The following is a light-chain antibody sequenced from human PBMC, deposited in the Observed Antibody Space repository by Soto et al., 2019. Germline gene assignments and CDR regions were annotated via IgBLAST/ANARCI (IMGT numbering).Light chain of an antibody. Sequence: DIQMTQSPSTRSASVGDRVTITCRASQSISSWLAWYQQKPGKAPKLLIYKASSLESGVPSRFSGSGSGTDFTLTISSLQPDDFATYYCQQYNSYSTFGQGTKV. CDR3: QQYNSYST. V-gene: IGKV1-5*03. CDR1: QSISSW. CDR2: KAS. J-gene: IGKJ1*01.